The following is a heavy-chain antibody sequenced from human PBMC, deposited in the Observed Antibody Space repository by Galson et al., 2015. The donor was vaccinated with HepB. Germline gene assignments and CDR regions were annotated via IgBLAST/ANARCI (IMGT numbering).Heavy chain of an antibody. V-gene: IGHV3-21*01. Sequence: SLRLSCAASGFTFSSYSMNWVRQAPGKGLEWVSSISSSSSYIYYADSVKGRFTISRDNAKNSLYLQMNSLRAEDTAVYYCASQYSYGYRYYYYMDVWGKGTTVTVSS. CDR2: ISSSSSYI. J-gene: IGHJ6*03. CDR1: GFTFSSYS. CDR3: ASQYSYGYRYYYYMDV. D-gene: IGHD5-18*01.